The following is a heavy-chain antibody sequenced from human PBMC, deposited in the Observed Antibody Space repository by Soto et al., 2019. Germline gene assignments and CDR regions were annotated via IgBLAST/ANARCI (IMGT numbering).Heavy chain of an antibody. D-gene: IGHD6-19*01. V-gene: IGHV1-24*01. J-gene: IGHJ3*02. CDR1: GYTLTELS. Sequence: GASVKVSCKVSGYTLTELSMHWVRQAPGKGLEWMGGSDPEDGETIYAQKFQGRVTMTRDTSTSTVYMELSSLRSEDTAVYYCASDSVAVAGTRAFDIWGQGTMVTVSS. CDR3: ASDSVAVAGTRAFDI. CDR2: SDPEDGET.